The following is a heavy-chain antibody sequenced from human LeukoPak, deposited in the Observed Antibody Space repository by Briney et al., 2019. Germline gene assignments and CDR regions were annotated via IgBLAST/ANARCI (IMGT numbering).Heavy chain of an antibody. CDR1: GFTFSSYS. V-gene: IGHV3-21*01. CDR2: ISSSGSYI. J-gene: IGHJ5*02. CDR3: ARMVKKQQLAVVWFDP. Sequence: GGSLRLSCAASGFTFSSYSMSWVRQAPGKGLEWVSSISSSGSYIYYADSVKGRFTISRDNAKNSLYLQLNSLRAEDPAVKYWARMVKKQQLAVVWFDPWGQGTLVTVSS. D-gene: IGHD6-13*01.